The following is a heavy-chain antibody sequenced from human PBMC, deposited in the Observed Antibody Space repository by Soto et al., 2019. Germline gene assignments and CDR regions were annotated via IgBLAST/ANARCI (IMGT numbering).Heavy chain of an antibody. Sequence: HVRLQQWGAGLLRPSGTLSLTCNVSEGSLTGYYWAWIRQSPGHGLEWIGEIFESGVTYYNPSLKPRVTMSIETSKNQFSLRLTSVTAADTAVYYCAKRFRGYSFGNDWGQGILVNASS. D-gene: IGHD5-18*01. CDR2: IFESGVT. CDR1: EGSLTGYY. J-gene: IGHJ1*01. V-gene: IGHV4-34*02. CDR3: AKRFRGYSFGND.